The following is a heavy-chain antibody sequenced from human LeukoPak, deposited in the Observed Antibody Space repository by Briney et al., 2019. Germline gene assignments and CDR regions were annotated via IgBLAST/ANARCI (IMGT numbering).Heavy chain of an antibody. CDR2: IYHSGST. CDR3: ATIEHAFDI. D-gene: IGHD3-16*02. CDR1: GYSISSGYY. V-gene: IGHV4-38-2*02. Sequence: SETLSLTCTVSGYSISSGYYWGWIRQPPGKGLEWIGSIYHSGSTYYNPSLKSRVTISVDTSKNQFSLKLSSVTAADTAVYYCATIEHAFDIWGQGTMVAVSS. J-gene: IGHJ3*02.